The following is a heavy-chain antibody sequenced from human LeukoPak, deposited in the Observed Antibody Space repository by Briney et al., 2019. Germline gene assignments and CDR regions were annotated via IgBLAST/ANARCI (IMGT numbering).Heavy chain of an antibody. V-gene: IGHV3-49*03. Sequence: PGGSLRLSCTASGFTFGDYLMSWFRQAPGKGLGWIGFISGGTTEYAASEKGRFTISRDDSTSIAYLQMNSLTTEDTAVYYCSRGSGWLSVYWGQGTLVTASS. CDR3: SRGSGWLSVY. CDR2: ISGGTT. D-gene: IGHD6-19*01. J-gene: IGHJ4*02. CDR1: GFTFGDYL.